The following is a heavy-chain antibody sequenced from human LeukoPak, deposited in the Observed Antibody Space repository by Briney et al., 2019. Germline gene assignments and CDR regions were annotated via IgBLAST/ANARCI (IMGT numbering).Heavy chain of an antibody. CDR3: ARGLRDRYGMDV. CDR1: GFTFTSYW. V-gene: IGHV3-74*01. D-gene: IGHD5-12*01. CDR2: IKSDESTR. Sequence: GGSLRLSCTASGFTFTSYWMHWVRQAPGKGLVWVSRIKSDESTRDYADFVKGRFTISRDNARNTVYLQINSLIAEDTAVYYCARGLRDRYGMDVWGQGTTVTVSS. J-gene: IGHJ6*02.